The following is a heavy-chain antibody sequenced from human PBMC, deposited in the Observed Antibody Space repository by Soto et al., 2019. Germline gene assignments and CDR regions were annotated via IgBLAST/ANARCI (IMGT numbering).Heavy chain of an antibody. CDR3: AKEDTSSGSLDY. J-gene: IGHJ4*02. CDR2: ISDSGATT. V-gene: IGHV3-23*01. CDR1: GFPFGENA. Sequence: QTGGSLRLSCAASGFPFGENAMSWVRQAPGKGLEWVSGISDSGATTYYADSVRGRFTISRDNSKNPLYLQMKSLRAEDSASYYCAKEDTSSGSLDYWGQGALVTVSS. D-gene: IGHD6-19*01.